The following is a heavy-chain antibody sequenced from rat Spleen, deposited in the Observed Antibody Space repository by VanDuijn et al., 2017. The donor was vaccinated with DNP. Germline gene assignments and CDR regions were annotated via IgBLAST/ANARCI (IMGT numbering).Heavy chain of an antibody. V-gene: IGHV5-25*01. Sequence: EVQLVESGGGLVQPGRSLKLSCAASGFTFSDYYMAWVRQAPTKGLEWVASITSSGGSTYYPDSVKGRFTVSRDNAKNTLYLQMDSLRSEDTAIYYCATHWGGYFDSWGLGVMVTVSS. J-gene: IGHJ2*01. D-gene: IGHD5-1*01. CDR3: ATHWGGYFDS. CDR2: ITSSGGST. CDR1: GFTFSDYY.